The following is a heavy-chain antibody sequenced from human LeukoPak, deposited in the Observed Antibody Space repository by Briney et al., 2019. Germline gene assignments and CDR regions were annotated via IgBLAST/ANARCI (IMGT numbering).Heavy chain of an antibody. CDR2: ISNSGST. D-gene: IGHD5-18*01. J-gene: IGHJ4*02. CDR1: GGSISSYF. Sequence: SETLSLTCIVSGGSISSYFWSWIRQPPGKGLEWIGYISNSGSTNYNPSLKSRVTISADTSKNQFSLKLSSVTAADTAVYYCATTSRGSYGYPNTFDYWGQGTLVTVSS. CDR3: ATTSRGSYGYPNTFDY. V-gene: IGHV4-59*01.